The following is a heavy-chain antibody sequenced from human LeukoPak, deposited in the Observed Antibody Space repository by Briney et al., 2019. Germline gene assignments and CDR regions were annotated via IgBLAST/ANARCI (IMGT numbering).Heavy chain of an antibody. CDR2: IWYDGSNK. CDR1: GFTFSSYG. CDR3: ARDYYDSSGYPNRFDP. V-gene: IGHV3-33*01. Sequence: GGSLRLSCAASGFTFSSYGMHWVRQAPGKGLEWVAVIWYDGSNKYYADSVKGRFTISRDNSKNTLYLQMNSLRAEDTAVYYCARDYYDSSGYPNRFDPWGQGTLVTVSS. D-gene: IGHD3-22*01. J-gene: IGHJ5*02.